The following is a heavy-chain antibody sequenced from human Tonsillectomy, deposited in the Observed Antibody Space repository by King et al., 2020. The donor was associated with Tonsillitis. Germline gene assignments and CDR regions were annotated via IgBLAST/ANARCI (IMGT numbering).Heavy chain of an antibody. CDR3: ARLVRELEPPSLYYYYYMDV. V-gene: IGHV4-59*08. CDR1: GGSISSYY. Sequence: QLQESGPGLVKPSETLSLTCTVSGGSISSYYWSWIRQPPGKGLEWIGYIYYSGSTNYNPSLKSRVTISVDTSKNQFSLKLSSVTAADTAVYYCARLVRELEPPSLYYYYYMDVWGKGTTVTVSS. CDR2: IYYSGST. J-gene: IGHJ6*03. D-gene: IGHD1-1*01.